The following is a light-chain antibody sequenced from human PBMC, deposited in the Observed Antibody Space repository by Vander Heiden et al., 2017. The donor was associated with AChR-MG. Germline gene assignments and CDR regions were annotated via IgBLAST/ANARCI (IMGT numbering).Light chain of an antibody. CDR1: KLGEKY. J-gene: IGLJ1*01. CDR2: QDT. Sequence: SYDLTQPPSVSVSPGQTASITCSGDKLGEKYTCWYQQKPGQSPVLVIYQDTKRPSGIPERFSGSNSGNTATLTISGTQAMDEADYYCQAWDSSTAVFGAGTKVTGL. CDR3: QAWDSSTAV. V-gene: IGLV3-1*01.